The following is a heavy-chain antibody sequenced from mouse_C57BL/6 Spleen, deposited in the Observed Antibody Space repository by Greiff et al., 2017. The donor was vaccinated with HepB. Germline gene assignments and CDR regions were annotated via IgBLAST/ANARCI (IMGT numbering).Heavy chain of an antibody. Sequence: VQRVESGAELVKPGASVKLSCKASGYTFTEYTIHWVKQRSGQGLEWIGWFYPGSGSIKYNEKFKDKATLTADKSSSTVYMELSRLTSEDSAVYFCARHEAHYYGSSYWYFDVWGTGTTVTVSS. V-gene: IGHV1-62-2*01. D-gene: IGHD1-1*01. CDR3: ARHEAHYYGSSYWYFDV. J-gene: IGHJ1*03. CDR2: FYPGSGSI. CDR1: GYTFTEYT.